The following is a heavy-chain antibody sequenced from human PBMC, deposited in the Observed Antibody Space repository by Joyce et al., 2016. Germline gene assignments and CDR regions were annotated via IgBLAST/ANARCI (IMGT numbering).Heavy chain of an antibody. J-gene: IGHJ5*02. D-gene: IGHD6-19*01. Sequence: EVQLVESGGGLVQPGRSLRLSCATAGFTFTNYWMSWVRQAPGKGLEWVANIQKDGSEKNYVDSVRGRFTISRDNDMNAVSLQMNSLRVEDTAVYYCARLRGSSDWFNGWGQGTLVSVSS. CDR1: GFTFTNYW. CDR3: ARLRGSSDWFNG. CDR2: IQKDGSEK. V-gene: IGHV3-7*03.